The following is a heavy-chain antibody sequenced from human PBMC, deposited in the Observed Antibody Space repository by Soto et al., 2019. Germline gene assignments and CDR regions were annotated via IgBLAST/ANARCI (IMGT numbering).Heavy chain of an antibody. V-gene: IGHV1-18*01. CDR1: GYTFTSYG. CDR3: ARMYRRSWEQFDY. Sequence: QVQLVQSGAEVKKPGASVKVSCKASGYTFTSYGIIWVRQAPGQGPELMGWISAYNGKTNYAQKLLGRVNMTTHTSTSTAYMELRSRRSDDTAVYYCARMYRRSWEQFDYWGQGTLVTGSS. CDR2: ISAYNGKT. D-gene: IGHD6-13*01. J-gene: IGHJ4*02.